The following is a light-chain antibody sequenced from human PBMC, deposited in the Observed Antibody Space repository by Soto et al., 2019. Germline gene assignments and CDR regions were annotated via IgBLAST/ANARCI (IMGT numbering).Light chain of an antibody. CDR2: AAS. CDR3: QQYGSSPYT. CDR1: QSVSSYY. V-gene: IGKV3-20*01. J-gene: IGKJ2*01. Sequence: EIVLTQSPGTLSLSPGERATLSCRASQSVSSYYLAWYQQKPGQAPRLLIYAASSRATGIPDRFSGGGSGTDFTLTISRLEPEDFAVYYCQQYGSSPYTFGLGTKLEIK.